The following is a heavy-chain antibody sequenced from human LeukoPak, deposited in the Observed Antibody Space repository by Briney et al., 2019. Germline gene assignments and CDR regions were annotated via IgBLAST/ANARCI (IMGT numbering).Heavy chain of an antibody. D-gene: IGHD6-19*01. Sequence: PSETLSLTCAVYGGSFSGYYWSWIRQPPGKGLEWIGEINHSGSTNYNPSLKSRVTISVDKSKNQFSLKLSSVTAADTAVYYCARPRTRLAWFDPWGQGTLVTVSS. J-gene: IGHJ5*02. CDR3: ARPRTRLAWFDP. CDR2: INHSGST. V-gene: IGHV4-34*01. CDR1: GGSFSGYY.